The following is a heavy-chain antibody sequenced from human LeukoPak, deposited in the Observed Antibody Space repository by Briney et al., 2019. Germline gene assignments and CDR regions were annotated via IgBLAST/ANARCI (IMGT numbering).Heavy chain of an antibody. D-gene: IGHD4-11*01. CDR3: ARETSQKGAHYREV. J-gene: IGHJ6*04. CDR2: LYSSGRA. V-gene: IGHV4-61*01. Sequence: SETLSLTCTVSGGAFSSSSYYWSWIWQPPGKGLEWIGYLYSSGRANYNPSLKSRVTISVDTSKHQFSLRLSSVTAADTAVYYCARETSQKGAHYREVGGKETTVTISS. CDR1: GGAFSSSSYY.